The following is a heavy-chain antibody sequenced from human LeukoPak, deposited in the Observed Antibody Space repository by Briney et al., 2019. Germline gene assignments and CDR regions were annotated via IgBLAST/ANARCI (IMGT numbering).Heavy chain of an antibody. CDR3: AHSVFPIYYDSSGLFDY. CDR2: IYWYDDK. CDR1: GFSLSTSGVG. D-gene: IGHD3-22*01. Sequence: ESGPTLVKPTQTLTLTCTFSGFSLSTSGVGVGWIRQPPGKALEWLALIYWYDDKRYSPSLKSRLTITKDTSKNQVVLTTTNMDPVDTATYYCAHSVFPIYYDSSGLFDYWGQGTLVTVSS. J-gene: IGHJ4*02. V-gene: IGHV2-5*01.